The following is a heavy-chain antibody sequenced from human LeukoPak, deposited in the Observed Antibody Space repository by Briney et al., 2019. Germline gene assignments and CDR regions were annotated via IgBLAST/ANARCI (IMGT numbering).Heavy chain of an antibody. J-gene: IGHJ4*02. CDR2: IYTSGST. V-gene: IGHV4-4*07. Sequence: PSETLSLTCTVSGGSIGSYYWSWLRQPAGKGLEWIGRIYTSGSTNYNPSLKSRVTMSVDTSKNQFSLKLSSVTAADTAVYYCASEYYGSGSYFFDYWGQGTLVTVSS. D-gene: IGHD3-10*01. CDR3: ASEYYGSGSYFFDY. CDR1: GGSIGSYY.